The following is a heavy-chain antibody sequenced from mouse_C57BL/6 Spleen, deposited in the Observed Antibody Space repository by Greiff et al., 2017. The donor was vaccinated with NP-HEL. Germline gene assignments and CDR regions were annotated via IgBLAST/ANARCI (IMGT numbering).Heavy chain of an antibody. CDR2: INPSTGGT. V-gene: IGHV1-42*01. Sequence: VQLKQSGPELVKPGASVKISCKASGYSFTGYYMNWVKQSPEKSFEWIGEINPSTGGTTYNQKFKAKATLTVDKSSSTAYMQLKSLTSEDSAVYYCARDHAYWGQGTLVTVSA. CDR3: ARDHAY. J-gene: IGHJ3*01. CDR1: GYSFTGYY.